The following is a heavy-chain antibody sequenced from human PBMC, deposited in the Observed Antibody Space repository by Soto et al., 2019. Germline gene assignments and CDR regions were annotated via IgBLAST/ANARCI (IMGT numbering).Heavy chain of an antibody. J-gene: IGHJ4*02. CDR1: GFTFSNSA. D-gene: IGHD6-19*01. CDR2: ISYDGNNK. V-gene: IGHV3-30-3*01. CDR3: ARDRVVAGIGEIAY. Sequence: QVQLVESGGGVVQPGRSLRLSCAASGFTFSNSAMHWARQAPGKGLEWVAVISYDGNNKYYADSGKGRFTISRDNSMNTLYLQLNSLRPEDTAVYYCARDRVVAGIGEIAYWGQGTLVTVSS.